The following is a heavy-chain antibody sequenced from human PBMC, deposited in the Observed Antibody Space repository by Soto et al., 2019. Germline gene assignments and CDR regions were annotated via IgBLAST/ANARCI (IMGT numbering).Heavy chain of an antibody. V-gene: IGHV3-33*01. J-gene: IGHJ6*02. CDR3: ARVRHILTAYYMGNAGDMEV. CDR2: IWSHGSHI. Sequence: GGSLRLSCAASGFTFSSYVMHWVRQAPGKGLEWVAIIWSHGSHIFYAESVKGRFTISRDNSKNTLYLQMNSLRAEDTAVYYCARVRHILTAYYMGNAGDMEVWGQGTTVTVPS. CDR1: GFTFSSYV. D-gene: IGHD3-9*01.